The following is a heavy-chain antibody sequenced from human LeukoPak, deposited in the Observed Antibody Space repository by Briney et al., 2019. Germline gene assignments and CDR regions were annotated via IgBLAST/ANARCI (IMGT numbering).Heavy chain of an antibody. J-gene: IGHJ2*01. V-gene: IGHV3-23*01. D-gene: IGHD3/OR15-3a*01. CDR2: ISGSGGNT. CDR3: AKDWTGTKPFDL. Sequence: TGGSLRLSCAASGFTFSSYAMSWVRQAPGKGLEWVSSISGSGGNTYYADSVKGRFTSSRDNSKNTLYLQMNSLRAEDTAVYYCAKDWTGTKPFDLWGRGTLVTVSS. CDR1: GFTFSSYA.